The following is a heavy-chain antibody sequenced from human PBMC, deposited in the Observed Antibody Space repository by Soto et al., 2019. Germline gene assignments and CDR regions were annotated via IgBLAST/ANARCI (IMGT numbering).Heavy chain of an antibody. CDR3: ARGYDYLIDY. J-gene: IGHJ4*02. CDR2: MNTDGRVK. CDR1: GFPFSTYA. D-gene: IGHD3-22*01. Sequence: GGSLRLSCAASGFPFSTYAMNWVRQTPGKGPEWVANMNTDGRVKNYAESVRGRFTISRDNAKNSLYLQMNSLRAEDTAVYSCARGYDYLIDYWGQGTPVTVSS. V-gene: IGHV3-7*01.